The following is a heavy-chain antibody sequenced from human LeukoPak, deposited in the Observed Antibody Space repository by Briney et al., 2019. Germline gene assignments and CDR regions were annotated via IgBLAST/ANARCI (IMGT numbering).Heavy chain of an antibody. CDR2: IYSGGST. CDR1: GFTVSSNY. CDR3: AKRASLVSATPWFDP. V-gene: IGHV3-53*01. D-gene: IGHD2-15*01. Sequence: GGSLRLSCAASGFTVSSNYMNWVRQAPGKGLEWVSVIYSGGSTYYGDSVKGRFTISRDNSKNTLYLQMNNLRAEDTAVFYCAKRASLVSATPWFDPWGQGTLVTVSS. J-gene: IGHJ5*02.